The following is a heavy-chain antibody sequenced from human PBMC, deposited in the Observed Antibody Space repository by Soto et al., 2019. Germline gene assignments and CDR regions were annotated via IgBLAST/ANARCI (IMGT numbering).Heavy chain of an antibody. CDR2: ISSSSSYT. Sequence: GGSLRLSCAASGFTFSDYYMSWISQAPGKGLEWVSYISSSSSYTNYADSVKGRFTISRDNAKNSLYLQMNSLRAEDTAVYYCARISYYYGSGSRNDAFDIWGQGTMVTVSS. V-gene: IGHV3-11*06. J-gene: IGHJ3*02. CDR1: GFTFSDYY. CDR3: ARISYYYGSGSRNDAFDI. D-gene: IGHD3-10*01.